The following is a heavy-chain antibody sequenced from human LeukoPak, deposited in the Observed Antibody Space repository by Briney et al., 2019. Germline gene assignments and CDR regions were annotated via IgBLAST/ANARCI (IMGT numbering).Heavy chain of an antibody. J-gene: IGHJ4*02. V-gene: IGHV3-48*04. CDR3: AGTPRYCSSTSCFNPLDY. D-gene: IGHD2-2*01. CDR1: GFTFSSYS. Sequence: GGSLRLSCAASGFTFSSYSMNWVRQAPGKGLEWVSYISSSSSTIYYADSVKGRFTISRDNAKNSLYLQMNSLRAEDTAVYYCAGTPRYCSSTSCFNPLDYWGQGTLVTVSS. CDR2: ISSSSSTI.